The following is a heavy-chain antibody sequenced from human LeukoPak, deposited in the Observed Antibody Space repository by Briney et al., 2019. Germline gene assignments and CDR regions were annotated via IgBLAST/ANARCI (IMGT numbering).Heavy chain of an antibody. Sequence: PGGSLRLSCAASGSTFDNYALHWVRQAPGKGLEWVSGLTWNSGSIGYADSVKGRFTISRDNAQNSLYLQMNSLRPEDTAFYYCAKGSDSGYNFFDYWGQGTLVTVSS. CDR1: GSTFDNYA. D-gene: IGHD3-22*01. CDR3: AKGSDSGYNFFDY. CDR2: LTWNSGSI. V-gene: IGHV3-9*01. J-gene: IGHJ4*02.